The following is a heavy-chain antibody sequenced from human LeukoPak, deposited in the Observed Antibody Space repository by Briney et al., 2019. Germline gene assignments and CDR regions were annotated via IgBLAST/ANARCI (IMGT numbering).Heavy chain of an antibody. D-gene: IGHD6-13*01. J-gene: IGHJ5*02. CDR1: GYTFTGYY. V-gene: IGHV1-2*02. Sequence: GASVKVSCKASGYTFTGYYMHWVRQAPGQGLEWMGWINPNSGGTNYAQKFQGRVTMTRDTSISTAYMELSRLRSDDTAVYYCARVVPPGYSSSWPRFDPWGQGTLVTVSS. CDR3: ARVVPPGYSSSWPRFDP. CDR2: INPNSGGT.